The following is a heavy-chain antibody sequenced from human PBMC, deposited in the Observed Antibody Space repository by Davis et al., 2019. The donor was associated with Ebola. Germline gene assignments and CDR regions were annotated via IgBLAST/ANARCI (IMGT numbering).Heavy chain of an antibody. J-gene: IGHJ3*02. V-gene: IGHV3-21*01. Sequence: GESLKISCAASAFTFSSYSMNWVRQAPGKGLAWVSSISSSGTYMYYADSVKGRFTISRDNAKNSLYLQINSLRAEDTAVYYCARDLDYHEGGGDFDAFDMWGQGTMVTVSS. CDR3: ARDLDYHEGGGDFDAFDM. CDR1: AFTFSSYS. CDR2: ISSSGTYM. D-gene: IGHD2-21*02.